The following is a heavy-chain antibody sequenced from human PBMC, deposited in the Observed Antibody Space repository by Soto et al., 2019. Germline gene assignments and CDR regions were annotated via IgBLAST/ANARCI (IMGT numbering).Heavy chain of an antibody. J-gene: IGHJ4*02. CDR2: INVSDGST. CDR1: GYPFTSYY. Sequence: ASVKVSCKASGYPFTSYYLHWVRQAPGQGPEWMGRINVSDGSTRYAQNFQGRVTMTRDTSTTTVYMELSPLRSDDTAVYYCAREAAVAGTAFDYWGQGTLVTVSS. D-gene: IGHD6-19*01. CDR3: AREAAVAGTAFDY. V-gene: IGHV1-46*01.